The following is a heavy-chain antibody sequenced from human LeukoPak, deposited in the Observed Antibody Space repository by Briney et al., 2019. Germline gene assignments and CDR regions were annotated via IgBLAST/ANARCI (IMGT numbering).Heavy chain of an antibody. V-gene: IGHV3-30*03. D-gene: IGHD3-22*01. CDR3: ARDSLSGYDSSGYYLDY. CDR2: ISYDGDNK. Sequence: GGSLRLSCADSGFTFRSYGMHWVRQAPGKGLEWVAVISYDGDNKYYADSVKGRFTISRDNSKNTLYLQMNSLRAEDTAVYYCARDSLSGYDSSGYYLDYWGQGTLVTVSS. J-gene: IGHJ4*02. CDR1: GFTFRSYG.